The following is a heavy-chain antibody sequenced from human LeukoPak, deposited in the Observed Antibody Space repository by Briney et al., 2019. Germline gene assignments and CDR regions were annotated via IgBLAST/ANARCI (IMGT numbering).Heavy chain of an antibody. J-gene: IGHJ4*02. Sequence: ASVKVSCKASGGTFSSYAISWVRQAPGQGLEWMGGIIPIFGTANYAQKFQGRVTITADESTSTAYMELSSLRSEDTAVYYCAKDSSAWSQCVDYWGQGTLVTVSS. D-gene: IGHD6-19*01. CDR2: IIPIFGTA. CDR3: AKDSSAWSQCVDY. CDR1: GGTFSSYA. V-gene: IGHV1-69*13.